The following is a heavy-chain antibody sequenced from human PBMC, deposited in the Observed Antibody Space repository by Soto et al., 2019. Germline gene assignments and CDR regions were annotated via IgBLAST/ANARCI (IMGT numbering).Heavy chain of an antibody. CDR3: ARDDLLDY. V-gene: IGHV3-7*01. Sequence: PGGSLRLSCAASGFTFRSYWMHWVRQAPGKGLEWVANIKQDGTEKYYVDSVKGRFTISRDNAKNLLYLQMNSLRAEDTAVYYCARDDLLDYWGRGTLVTVSS. CDR1: GFTFRSYW. CDR2: IKQDGTEK. J-gene: IGHJ4*02.